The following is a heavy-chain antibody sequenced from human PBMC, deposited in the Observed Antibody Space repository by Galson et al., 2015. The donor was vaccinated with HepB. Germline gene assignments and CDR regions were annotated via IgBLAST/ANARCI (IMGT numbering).Heavy chain of an antibody. J-gene: IGHJ4*02. CDR1: GFAFINYA. D-gene: IGHD1-1*01. Sequence: RLCCAAAGFAFINYAMSWFRQAPGKGRERVSFISSTVGSIFDADSMNGRFTVSRDNAENTLFLQINSPRAEDTAVYYCVKQPNGIRTFDSWGQGALVTVSS. CDR2: ISSTVGSI. V-gene: IGHV3-23*01. CDR3: VKQPNGIRTFDS.